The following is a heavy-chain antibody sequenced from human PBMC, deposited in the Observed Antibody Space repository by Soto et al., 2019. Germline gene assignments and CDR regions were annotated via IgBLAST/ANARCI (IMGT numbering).Heavy chain of an antibody. V-gene: IGHV4-39*01. CDR1: GGSISSSSYY. Sequence: PSETLSLTCTVSGGSISSSSYYWGWIRQPPGKGLEWIGSIYYSGSTYYNPSLKSRVTISVDTSKNQFSLKLSSVTAADTAVYYCARHARSEMLSVEYFQHWGQGTLVTVSS. J-gene: IGHJ1*01. CDR2: IYYSGST. CDR3: ARHARSEMLSVEYFQH. D-gene: IGHD2-8*01.